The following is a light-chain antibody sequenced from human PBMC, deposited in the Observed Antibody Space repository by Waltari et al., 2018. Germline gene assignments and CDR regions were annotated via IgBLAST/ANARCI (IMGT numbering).Light chain of an antibody. CDR3: QQYYAFPRT. V-gene: IGKV1-8*01. CDR2: AVS. CDR1: QDIRTY. Sequence: AIRVTQSPSSLSASTGDSVTITCRASQDIRTYLGWYQQKPGKAPKRLLYAVSTLQSGVPSRFSGSGSGTDFALHSQNLQSEDFATYCCQQYYAFPRTFGQGTRVEV. J-gene: IGKJ1*01.